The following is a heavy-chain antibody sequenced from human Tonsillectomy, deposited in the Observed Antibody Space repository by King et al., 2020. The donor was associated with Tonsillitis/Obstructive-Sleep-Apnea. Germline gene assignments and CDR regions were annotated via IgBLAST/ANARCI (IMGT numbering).Heavy chain of an antibody. CDR1: GFTFDDYT. CDR3: AKHRGGLPGYFDY. J-gene: IGHJ4*02. Sequence: VQLVESGGVVVQPGGSLRLSCAASGFTFDDYTMHWVRQAPGKGLEWVSLITWDGGSTYYADSVKGRFTISRDNSKNSLYLQMNSLRTEDTALYYCAKHRGGLPGYFDYWGQGTLVTVSS. D-gene: IGHD5-12*01. V-gene: IGHV3-43*01. CDR2: ITWDGGST.